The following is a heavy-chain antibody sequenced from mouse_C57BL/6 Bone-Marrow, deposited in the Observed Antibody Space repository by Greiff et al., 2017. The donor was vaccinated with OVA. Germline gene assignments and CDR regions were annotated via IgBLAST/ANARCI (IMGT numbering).Heavy chain of an antibody. CDR1: GFTFSSYA. Sequence: EVKLVESGEGLVKPGGSLKLSCAASGFTFSSYAMSWVRQTPEKRLEWVAYISSGGDYIYYADTVKGRFTISRDNARNTLYLQMSSLKSDDTAMYYCTRGGDSFCMDYWGQGTSVTVSS. V-gene: IGHV5-9-1*02. J-gene: IGHJ4*01. CDR2: ISSGGDYI. CDR3: TRGGDSFCMDY. D-gene: IGHD3-3*01.